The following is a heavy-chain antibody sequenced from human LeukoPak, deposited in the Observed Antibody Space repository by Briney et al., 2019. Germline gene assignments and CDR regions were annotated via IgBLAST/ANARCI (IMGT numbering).Heavy chain of an antibody. J-gene: IGHJ4*02. CDR2: ISGSGGST. CDR1: GFTFSSYA. CDR3: AKPVDYYDSSGHDY. Sequence: PGGSLRLSCAASGFTFSSYAMSWVRQAPGKGLEWVSAISGSGGSTYYADSVKGRFTISRDNSKNTLYLQMNSLRAEDTAVYYCAKPVDYYDSSGHDYWGQGTLVTVSS. D-gene: IGHD3-22*01. V-gene: IGHV3-23*01.